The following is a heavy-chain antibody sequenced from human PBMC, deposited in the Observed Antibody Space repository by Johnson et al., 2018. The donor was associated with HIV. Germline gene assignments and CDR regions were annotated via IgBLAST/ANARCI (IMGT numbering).Heavy chain of an antibody. CDR1: GFMFDDYG. Sequence: VQLVESGGGVVRPGGSLRLSCAASGFMFDDYGMSWVRQATGKGLEWVSAIGTAGDTYYPGSVKGRFTISRENAKNSLYLQMNSLRAGDTAVYYCARDREYAFDIWGQGTMVTVSS. CDR3: ARDREYAFDI. CDR2: IGTAGDT. V-gene: IGHV3-13*01. J-gene: IGHJ3*02.